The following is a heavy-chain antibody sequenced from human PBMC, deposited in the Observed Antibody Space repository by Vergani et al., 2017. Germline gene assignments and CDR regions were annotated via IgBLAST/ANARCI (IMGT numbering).Heavy chain of an antibody. CDR2: ISGSGGST. V-gene: IGHV3-23*01. J-gene: IGHJ4*02. CDR1: GFTFSSYA. D-gene: IGHD3-22*01. CDR3: ARVYYDSSGYPPAASYYFDY. Sequence: EVQLLESGGGLVQPGGSLRLSCAASGFTFSSYAMSWVRQAPGKGLEWVSAISGSGGSTYYADSVKGRFTISRDNSKNTLYLQMNSLRAEDTAVYYCARVYYDSSGYPPAASYYFDYWGQGTLVTVSS.